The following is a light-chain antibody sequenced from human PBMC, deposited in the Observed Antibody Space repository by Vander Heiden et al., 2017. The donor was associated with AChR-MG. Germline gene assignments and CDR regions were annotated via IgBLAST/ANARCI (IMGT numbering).Light chain of an antibody. Sequence: EDVLTPSPGTLSLSPGESATVSCRASQSLSRNYLAWYQHKPGQAPRLVIFAASSRATDIPDRFSGSGAGTDFTLTINRLEPEDFAVYYCQQYYALPLTFGGGTKVEIK. J-gene: IGKJ4*01. CDR2: AAS. V-gene: IGKV3-20*01. CDR1: QSLSRNY. CDR3: QQYYALPLT.